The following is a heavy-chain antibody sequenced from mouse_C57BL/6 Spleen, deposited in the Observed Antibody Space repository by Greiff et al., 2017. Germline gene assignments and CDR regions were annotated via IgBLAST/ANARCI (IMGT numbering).Heavy chain of an antibody. CDR2: IWSDGST. Sequence: VKLMESGPGLVAPSQSLSITCTVSGFSLTSYGVHWVRQPPGKGLEWLVVIWSDGSTTYNSALKSRLSISKDNSKSQVFLKMNSLQTDDTAMYYCARQYGYDEEAMDYWGQGTSVTVSS. J-gene: IGHJ4*01. CDR3: ARQYGYDEEAMDY. V-gene: IGHV2-6-1*01. CDR1: GFSLTSYG. D-gene: IGHD2-2*01.